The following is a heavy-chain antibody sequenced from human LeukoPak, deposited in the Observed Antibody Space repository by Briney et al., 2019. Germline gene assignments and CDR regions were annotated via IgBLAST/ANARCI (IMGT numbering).Heavy chain of an antibody. CDR2: IYGGGST. Sequence: PGGSLRLSCAASGFTVSSNSVSWVRQAPGKGLEWVSLIYGGGSTYYADSVKGRFTISRDNSKNTLYLQMNSLRPEDTAVYYCARHSGNSGSYYLDYWGQGTLVTVSS. CDR3: ARHSGNSGSYYLDY. V-gene: IGHV3-53*01. D-gene: IGHD5-12*01. CDR1: GFTVSSNS. J-gene: IGHJ4*02.